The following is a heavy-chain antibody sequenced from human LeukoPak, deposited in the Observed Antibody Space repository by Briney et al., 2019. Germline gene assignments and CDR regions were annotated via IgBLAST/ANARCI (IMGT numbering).Heavy chain of an antibody. Sequence: GGSLRLSCAASGFTVRRNYMSWVRQAPGKGLEWVSDIYSGGGTDYADSVKGRFTISRDNSKNTLYLQMNSLRAEDTAVYYCARAVGVTAIHNAFDIWGQGTIVTVSS. CDR1: GFTVRRNY. J-gene: IGHJ3*02. CDR3: ARAVGVTAIHNAFDI. CDR2: IYSGGGT. D-gene: IGHD2-21*02. V-gene: IGHV3-66*02.